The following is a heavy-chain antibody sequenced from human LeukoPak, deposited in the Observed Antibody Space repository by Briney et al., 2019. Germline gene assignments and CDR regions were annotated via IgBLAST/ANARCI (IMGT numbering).Heavy chain of an antibody. V-gene: IGHV3-23*01. CDR2: ISGSGGST. D-gene: IGHD3-9*01. Sequence: GGSLRLSCAASGFTFSGYAMSWVRQAPGKGLEWVSAISGSGGSTYYADSVKGRFTISRDNSKNTLYLQMNSLRAEDTAVYYCAIKDDILTGFDYWGQGTLVTVSS. CDR1: GFTFSGYA. J-gene: IGHJ4*02. CDR3: AIKDDILTGFDY.